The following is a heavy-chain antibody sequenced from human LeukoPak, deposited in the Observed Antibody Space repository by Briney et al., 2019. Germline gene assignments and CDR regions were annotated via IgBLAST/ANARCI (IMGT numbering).Heavy chain of an antibody. Sequence: PSETLSLTCAVSGYSISSGYYWGWIRQPPGKGLEWIGSIYHSGSTYYNPSLKSRVTISVDTSKNQFSLKLSSVTAADTAVYYCARDRSGWELIFDYWGQGTLVTVSS. CDR1: GYSISSGYY. CDR3: ARDRSGWELIFDY. V-gene: IGHV4-38-2*02. J-gene: IGHJ4*02. CDR2: IYHSGST. D-gene: IGHD1-26*01.